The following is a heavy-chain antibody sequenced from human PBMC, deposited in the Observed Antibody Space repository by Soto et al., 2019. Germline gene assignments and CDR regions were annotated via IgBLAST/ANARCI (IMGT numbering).Heavy chain of an antibody. CDR2: ISGSGVST. CDR1: GFTFSSYA. D-gene: IGHD6-13*01. Sequence: GGSLRLSCAASGFTFSSYAMTWVRQAPGKGLEWVSAISGSGVSTYYADSVKGRFTISRDNSKNTLYLQMNSLRAEDTAVYYWAKDRLKLAPHYFDYWGQGTLVTVSS. CDR3: AKDRLKLAPHYFDY. V-gene: IGHV3-23*01. J-gene: IGHJ4*02.